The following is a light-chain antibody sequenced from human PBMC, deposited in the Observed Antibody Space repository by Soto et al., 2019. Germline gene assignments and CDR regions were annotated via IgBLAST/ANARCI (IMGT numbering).Light chain of an antibody. CDR2: EVN. CDR3: CSYAGNNNVA. J-gene: IGLJ2*01. V-gene: IGLV2-8*01. Sequence: QSALTQPPSASGSPGQSVTISCTGSSSDVGGYKYVSWYQQHPGKAPKLIIYEVNKRPSGVPDRFSGSKSGNTASLTVSGLQAEDEADYYCCSYAGNNNVAFGGGTKLTVL. CDR1: SSDVGGYKY.